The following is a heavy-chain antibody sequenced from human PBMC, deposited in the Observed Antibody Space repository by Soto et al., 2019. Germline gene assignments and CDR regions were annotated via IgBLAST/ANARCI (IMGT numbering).Heavy chain of an antibody. J-gene: IGHJ6*02. D-gene: IGHD6-13*01. Sequence: QVQLQESGPGLVKPSGTLSLTCAVSCGSISSSNWWSWVRQPPGKGLEWLGGIYHSGSTNYNPSLKSRDTITLDKSKNQFSRKLSSVTAVDTAVYYCARDGVGQLVRYSYGIDFWCQGATVTVSS. V-gene: IGHV4-4*02. CDR3: ARDGVGQLVRYSYGIDF. CDR2: IYHSGST. CDR1: CGSISSSNW.